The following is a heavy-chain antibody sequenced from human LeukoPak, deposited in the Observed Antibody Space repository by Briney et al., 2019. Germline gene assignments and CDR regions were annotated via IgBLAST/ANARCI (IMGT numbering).Heavy chain of an antibody. CDR1: GFTFSSYS. J-gene: IGHJ4*02. V-gene: IGHV3-48*01. D-gene: IGHD5-24*01. Sequence: PGGSLRLSCAASGFTFSSYSMNWVRQAPGKGLEWVSDISSSSSTIYYADSVKGRFTISRDNAKNSLYLQMNSLRAEDTAVYYCVRGSTDGKNCVGHWGQGTLVTVSS. CDR2: ISSSSSTI. CDR3: VRGSTDGKNCVGH.